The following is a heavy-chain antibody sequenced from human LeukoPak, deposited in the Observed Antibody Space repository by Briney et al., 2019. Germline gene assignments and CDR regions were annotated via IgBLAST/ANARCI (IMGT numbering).Heavy chain of an antibody. CDR1: GFTFSSYV. CDR2: ISGGGDNT. J-gene: IGHJ4*02. CDR3: AGDGGAWCMLCWGSSDPYFDY. D-gene: IGHD2-8*01. V-gene: IGHV3-23*01. Sequence: GGSLRLSCATSGFTFSSYVMSWVRQAPGKGLEWVSAISGGGDNTYYADSVKGRFTISRDISKNTLYLQMNSLRAEDTAVYYCAGDGGAWCMLCWGSSDPYFDYWGQGTLVTVSS.